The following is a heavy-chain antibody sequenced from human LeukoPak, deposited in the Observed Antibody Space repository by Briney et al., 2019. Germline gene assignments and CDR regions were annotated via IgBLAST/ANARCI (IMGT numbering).Heavy chain of an antibody. J-gene: IGHJ4*02. CDR2: INPNSGGT. CDR1: GYTFTGYY. D-gene: IGHD6-19*01. CDR3: ARGIAVAGTSIQFDY. Sequence: ASVKVSCKASGYTFTGYYMHWVRQAPGQGLEWMGWINPNSGGTNYAQKFQGRVTMTRDTSISTAYMELSRLRSDDTAVYYCARGIAVAGTSIQFDYWGQGTLVTVSS. V-gene: IGHV1-2*02.